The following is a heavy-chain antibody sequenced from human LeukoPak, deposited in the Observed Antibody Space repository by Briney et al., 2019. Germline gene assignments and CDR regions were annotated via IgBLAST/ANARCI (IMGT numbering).Heavy chain of an antibody. J-gene: IGHJ4*02. CDR3: ARETYYDFWSGYYQDY. V-gene: IGHV4-61*02. CDR2: IYTSGST. CDR1: GGSISSGSYY. D-gene: IGHD3-3*01. Sequence: PSQTLSLTCTVSGGSISSGSYYWSWIRQPAGKGLEWIERIYTSGSTNYNPSLKSRVTISVDTSKNQFSLKLSSVTAADTAVYYCARETYYDFWSGYYQDYWGQGTLVTVSS.